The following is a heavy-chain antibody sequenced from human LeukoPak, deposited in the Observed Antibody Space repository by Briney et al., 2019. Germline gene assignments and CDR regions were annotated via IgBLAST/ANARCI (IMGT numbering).Heavy chain of an antibody. D-gene: IGHD2-15*01. CDR2: IWYDGSKK. CDR1: GFTFSSYA. V-gene: IGHV3-33*08. Sequence: GGSLRLSCAASGFTFSSYAMSWVRQAPGKGLEWVAVIWYDGSKKYYAESVKGRFIISRDNSKNTLYLQMNSLRAEDTAVYYCARDLGHCSGGNCYSWYYFDYWGQGTLVTVSS. CDR3: ARDLGHCSGGNCYSWYYFDY. J-gene: IGHJ4*02.